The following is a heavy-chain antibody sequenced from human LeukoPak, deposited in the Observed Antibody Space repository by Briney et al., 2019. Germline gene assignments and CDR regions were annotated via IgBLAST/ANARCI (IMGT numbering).Heavy chain of an antibody. V-gene: IGHV1-8*02. D-gene: IGHD5-18*01. CDR2: MNPNSGNT. CDR3: ARFQRTAMATRFFDY. J-gene: IGHJ4*02. Sequence: ASVKVSCKASGGTFSSYAISWVRQATGQGLEWMGWMNPNSGNTGYAQKFQGRVTMTRNTSISTAYMELSSLRSEDTAVYYCARFQRTAMATRFFDYWGQGTLVTVSS. CDR1: GGTFSSYA.